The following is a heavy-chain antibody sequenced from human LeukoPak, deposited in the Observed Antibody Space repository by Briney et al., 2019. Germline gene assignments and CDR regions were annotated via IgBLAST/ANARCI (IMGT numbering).Heavy chain of an antibody. CDR3: ARTQYYYDSSGYYYTPTYYFDY. V-gene: IGHV1-18*01. Sequence: ASVKVSCKASGYTFTSYGISWVRQAPGQGLEWMGWISAYNGNTNYAQKLQGRVTMTTDTSTSTAYMELRGLRSDDTAVYYCARTQYYYDSSGYYYTPTYYFDYWGQGTLVTVSS. CDR2: ISAYNGNT. D-gene: IGHD3-22*01. J-gene: IGHJ4*02. CDR1: GYTFTSYG.